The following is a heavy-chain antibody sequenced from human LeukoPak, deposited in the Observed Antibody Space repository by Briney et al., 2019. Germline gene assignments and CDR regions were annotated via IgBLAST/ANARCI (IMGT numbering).Heavy chain of an antibody. CDR2: ISAYNGNT. CDR1: GYTFTSYG. Sequence: ASVTVSCKASGYTFTSYGISWVRQAPGQGLEWMGWISAYNGNTNYAQKLQGRVTMTTDTSTSTAYMELRSLRSDDTAVYYCASFHYDSSGYYYGPGAFDIWGQGTMVTVSS. J-gene: IGHJ3*02. D-gene: IGHD3-22*01. CDR3: ASFHYDSSGYYYGPGAFDI. V-gene: IGHV1-18*01.